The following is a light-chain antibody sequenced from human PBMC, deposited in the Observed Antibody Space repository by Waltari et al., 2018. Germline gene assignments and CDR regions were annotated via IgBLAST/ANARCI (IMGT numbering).Light chain of an antibody. Sequence: EIVLTQSPGTLSLSPGERATLSCRASQSVSRALAWYQQNPGQAPRLLIYGASNRATDIPDRFSGSGSGTDFSLIISRLEPEDFAVYYCQHYVSLPVTFGQGTKVEIK. CDR1: QSVSRA. J-gene: IGKJ1*01. CDR3: QHYVSLPVT. CDR2: GAS. V-gene: IGKV3-20*01.